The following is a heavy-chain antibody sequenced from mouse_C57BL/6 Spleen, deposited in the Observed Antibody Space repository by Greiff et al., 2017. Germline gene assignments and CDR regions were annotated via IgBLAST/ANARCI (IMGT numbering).Heavy chain of an antibody. D-gene: IGHD1-1*01. CDR2: IWSDGST. J-gene: IGHJ1*03. V-gene: IGHV2-6-1*01. Sequence: VHLVESGPGLVAPSQSLSITCTVSGFSLTSYGVHWVRQPPGKGLEWLVVIWSDGSTTSNSALKSRLSISKDNSKSQVFLKMNSLQTDDTAMYYCARQGYGSSYWYFDVWGTGTTVTVSS. CDR1: GFSLTSYG. CDR3: ARQGYGSSYWYFDV.